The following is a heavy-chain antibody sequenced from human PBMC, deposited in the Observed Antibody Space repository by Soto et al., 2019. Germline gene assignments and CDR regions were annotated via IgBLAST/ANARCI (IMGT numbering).Heavy chain of an antibody. CDR3: ARSSGSPNYYYYYGMDV. V-gene: IGHV4-30-2*01. J-gene: IGHJ6*02. Sequence: SETLSLTCAVSGGSISSGGYSWSWIRQPPGKGLEWIGYIYHSGSTYYNPSLKSRVTISVDRSKNQFSLKLSSVTAADTAVYYCARSSGSPNYYYYYGMDVWGQGTTVTVSS. CDR1: GGSISSGGYS. D-gene: IGHD1-26*01. CDR2: IYHSGST.